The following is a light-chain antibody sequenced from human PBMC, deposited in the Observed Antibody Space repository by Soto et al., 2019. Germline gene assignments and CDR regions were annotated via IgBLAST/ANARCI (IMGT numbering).Light chain of an antibody. J-gene: IGKJ4*01. CDR1: QSIRNY. V-gene: IGKV3-11*01. CDR3: QQRSIWPLT. Sequence: EIVLTQSPATLSLSPGERATLSCRASQSIRNYLAWYQQKPGQAPRLLISDASNRVTGIPARFSGSASGTDFTLTISSLEPEDFAVYSCQQRSIWPLTFGGGTKVEIK. CDR2: DAS.